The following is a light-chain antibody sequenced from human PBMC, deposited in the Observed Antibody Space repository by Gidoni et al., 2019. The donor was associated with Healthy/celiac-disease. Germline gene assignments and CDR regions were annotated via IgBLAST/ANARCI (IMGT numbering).Light chain of an antibody. CDR2: AAS. Sequence: DFQITQSPSSLSASVGDRVTITCRASQSISSYLNWYQQKPGKAPKLLIYAASSLQSGVPSRFSGSGSGTDFTLTISSLEPEDFATYYCQQSYSTPYTFXQXTKLEIK. J-gene: IGKJ2*01. CDR3: QQSYSTPYT. CDR1: QSISSY. V-gene: IGKV1-39*01.